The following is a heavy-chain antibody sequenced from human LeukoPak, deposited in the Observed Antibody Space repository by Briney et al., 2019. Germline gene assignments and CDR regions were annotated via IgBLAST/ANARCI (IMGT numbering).Heavy chain of an antibody. CDR2: INPNSGGT. CDR3: ARSRISVAGTGGFDY. CDR1: GYTFTGYY. Sequence: ASVKVSCKASGYTFTGYYMHWVRQAPGQGLEWMGWINPNSGGTNYAQKFQGRVTMTRDTSISTAYMELSRLRSDDTAVYYCARSRISVAGTGGFDYWGQGTLVTVSS. D-gene: IGHD6-19*01. J-gene: IGHJ4*02. V-gene: IGHV1-2*02.